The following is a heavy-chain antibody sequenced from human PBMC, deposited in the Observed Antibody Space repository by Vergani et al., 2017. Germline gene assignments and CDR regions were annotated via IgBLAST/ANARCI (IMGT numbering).Heavy chain of an antibody. V-gene: IGHV3-11*04. CDR3: ARGLEDIVATIHYYYYYGMDV. CDR1: GFSFSDHY. J-gene: IGHJ6*02. Sequence: QVQLVESGGGLVKPGGSLRLSCAASGFSFSDHYMTWIRQAPGKGLEWVSYISNSGNTIEYADSVKGRFTISRDNAKNSLYLQMNSLRAEDTAVYYCARGLEDIVATIHYYYYYGMDVWGQGTTVTVSS. D-gene: IGHD5-12*01. CDR2: ISNSGNTI.